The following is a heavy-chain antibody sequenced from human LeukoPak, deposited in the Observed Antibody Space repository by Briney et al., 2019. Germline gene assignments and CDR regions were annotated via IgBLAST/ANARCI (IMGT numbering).Heavy chain of an antibody. V-gene: IGHV4-59*01. CDR3: ARAPFPSDFYPLFDY. CDR2: IYYSGST. J-gene: IGHJ4*02. D-gene: IGHD3/OR15-3a*01. Sequence: KPSETLSLTCTVSGGAISGYYWSWIRQPPGKGLEWIGYIYYSGSTNYNPSLKSRVTISVDTSKNQFSLNLGSVTAADTAVYYCARAPFPSDFYPLFDYWGQGTLVTVSS. CDR1: GGAISGYY.